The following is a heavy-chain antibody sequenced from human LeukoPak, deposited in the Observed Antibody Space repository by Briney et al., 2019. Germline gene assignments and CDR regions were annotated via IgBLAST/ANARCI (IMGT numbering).Heavy chain of an antibody. V-gene: IGHV3-7*01. CDR2: IKQDGSEK. D-gene: IGHD3-16*02. CDR3: ARDGPGNYVWGSYRSSY. Sequence: GGSLRLSCAASEFTFSSYWMSWVRQAPGKGLEWVANIKQDGSEKYYVDSVKGRFTISRDNAKNSLYLQMNSLRAEDTAVYYCARDGPGNYVWGSYRSSYWGQGTLVTVSS. CDR1: EFTFSSYW. J-gene: IGHJ4*02.